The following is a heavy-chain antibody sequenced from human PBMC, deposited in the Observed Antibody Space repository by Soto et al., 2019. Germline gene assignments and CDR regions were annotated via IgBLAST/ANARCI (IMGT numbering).Heavy chain of an antibody. CDR3: AATITAAVGTGHYYGMDV. Sequence: GASVKVSCKPSGFTFVNSAIQWVRQARGQRLEWIGWIVVGSGDTNSAQKFQKRVTISSDTSTGTAYIEVSSLGSEDTAVYYCAATITAAVGTGHYYGMDVWGQGTTVTVSS. CDR2: IVVGSGDT. CDR1: GFTFVNSA. D-gene: IGHD6-13*01. V-gene: IGHV1-58*02. J-gene: IGHJ6*02.